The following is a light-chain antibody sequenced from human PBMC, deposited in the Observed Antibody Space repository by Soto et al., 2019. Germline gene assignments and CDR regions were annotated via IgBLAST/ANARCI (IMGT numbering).Light chain of an antibody. CDR3: QQYNNYPWT. Sequence: DIQMTQSPSTLSASVGDRVTITCRASQSISSWLAWYQQKPGKAPKLLIYDASSLESGVPSRFSGSGSGTEFALPFSRLQPDDFAPYYCQQYNNYPWTFGQGTKVEIK. CDR1: QSISSW. J-gene: IGKJ1*01. CDR2: DAS. V-gene: IGKV1-5*01.